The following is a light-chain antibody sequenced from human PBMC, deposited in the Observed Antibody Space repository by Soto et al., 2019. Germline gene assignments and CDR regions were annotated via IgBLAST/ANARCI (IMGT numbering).Light chain of an antibody. CDR1: SSDVGGYNY. J-gene: IGLJ3*02. CDR2: EVT. CDR3: SSYAASNNFYFV. V-gene: IGLV2-8*01. Sequence: QSALTQPPSASGSPGQSVTISCTGTSSDVGGYNYVSWYQQYPGRAPKLMIYEVTKRPSGVPDRFSGSKSGNTASLTVSGLHAEYEADYYCSSYAASNNFYFVFGGGTKLTVL.